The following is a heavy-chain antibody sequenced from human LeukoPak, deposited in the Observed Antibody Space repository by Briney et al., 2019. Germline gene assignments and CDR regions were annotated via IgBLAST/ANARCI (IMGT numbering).Heavy chain of an antibody. CDR3: AREDESSGADFES. CDR1: GGTFSSYA. V-gene: IGHV1-69*13. J-gene: IGHJ4*02. D-gene: IGHD3-22*01. CDR2: IIPIFGTT. Sequence: ASVKVSCKASGGTFSSYAITWVRQGPGQGLEWMGGIIPIFGTTNYAQNFQGRVTITADESTSTAYMELSGLRSEDTAVYYCAREDESSGADFESWGQGTLVTVSS.